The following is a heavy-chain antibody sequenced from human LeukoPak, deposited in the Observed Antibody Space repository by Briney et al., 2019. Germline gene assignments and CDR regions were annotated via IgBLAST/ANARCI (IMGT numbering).Heavy chain of an antibody. D-gene: IGHD2-2*01. CDR3: AKDLPAAYFDY. Sequence: GGSLRLSCTASGFTFSSYAMSWVRQAPGKGLEWVSAISGSGGSTYYADSVKGRFTISRDNSRTTVYLQMNSLRAEDTAVYHCAKDLPAAYFDYWGQGTLVTVSS. J-gene: IGHJ4*02. CDR2: ISGSGGST. CDR1: GFTFSSYA. V-gene: IGHV3-23*01.